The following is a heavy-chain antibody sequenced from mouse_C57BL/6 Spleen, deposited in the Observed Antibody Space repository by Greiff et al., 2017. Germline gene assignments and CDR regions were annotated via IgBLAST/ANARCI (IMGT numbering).Heavy chain of an antibody. CDR3: ARERDRYFDV. J-gene: IGHJ1*03. CDR2: ISDGGSYT. Sequence: EVQRVESGGGLVKPGGSLKLSCAASGFTFSSYAMSWVRQTPEKRLEWVATISDGGSYTYYPDNVKGRLPISRDNAKNNLYLQMSHLKSEDTAMYYCARERDRYFDVWGTGTTVTVSS. V-gene: IGHV5-4*01. D-gene: IGHD3-3*01. CDR1: GFTFSSYA.